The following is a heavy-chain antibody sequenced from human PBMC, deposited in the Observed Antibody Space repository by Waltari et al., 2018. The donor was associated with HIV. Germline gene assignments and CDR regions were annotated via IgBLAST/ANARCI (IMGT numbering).Heavy chain of an antibody. Sequence: QVQLQESGPGLVKPSATLSLTCSVFDYSITRGYYWGGIRQSPGRGLEWIGSISHSGTTVYSPSLKSRVTLFRDTSKNQFFLKLTSATAEDTAVYYCASTYYDLLEGWYFDFWGQGRLVTVSS. CDR3: ASTYYDLLEGWYFDF. J-gene: IGHJ4*02. D-gene: IGHD3-3*01. CDR2: ISHSGTT. CDR1: DYSITRGYY. V-gene: IGHV4-38-2*02.